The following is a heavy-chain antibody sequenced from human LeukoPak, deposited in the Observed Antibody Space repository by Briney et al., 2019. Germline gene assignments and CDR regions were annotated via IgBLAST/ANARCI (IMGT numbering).Heavy chain of an antibody. D-gene: IGHD3-10*01. CDR1: GFTFSRYA. CDR3: AKCTMVRGVITY. CDR2: ISGGGGIT. J-gene: IGHJ4*02. V-gene: IGHV3-23*01. Sequence: GGSLRLSCAASGFTFSRYAMSWVRQAPGKGLEWVSTISGGGGITYYADSVKGRFTISRDNSKNTLYLQMNSLRAEDTAVYYCAKCTMVRGVITYWGQGTLVTVSS.